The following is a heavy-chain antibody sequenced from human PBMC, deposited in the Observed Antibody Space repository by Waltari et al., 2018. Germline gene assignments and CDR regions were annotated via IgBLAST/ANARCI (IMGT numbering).Heavy chain of an antibody. CDR2: MYPRDSYT. J-gene: IGHJ4*02. Sequence: EVQLVQSGAEVKKPGESLRISCKGSGYSFTSYWISWVRQMPGKGLEWMGGMYPRDSYTNYSPSFQGHVTISADKSISTAYLQWSSLKASDTAMYYCASHTGGYGGNSGDYWGQGTLVTVSS. V-gene: IGHV5-10-1*03. CDR1: GYSFTSYW. CDR3: ASHTGGYGGNSGDY. D-gene: IGHD4-17*01.